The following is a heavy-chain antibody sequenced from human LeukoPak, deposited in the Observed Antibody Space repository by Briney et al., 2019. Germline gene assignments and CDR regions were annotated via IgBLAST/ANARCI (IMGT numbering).Heavy chain of an antibody. CDR1: GRSFSGYY. J-gene: IGHJ6*03. CDR2: INHSGST. CDR3: ARGGITMVRGVKIYYYYYMDV. D-gene: IGHD3-10*01. V-gene: IGHV4-34*01. Sequence: SETLSLTCAVYGRSFSGYYWSWIRQPPGKGLEWIGEINHSGSTNYNPSLKSRVTMSVDTSKNQFSLKLSSVTAADTAVYYCARGGITMVRGVKIYYYYYMDVWGKGTTVTVSS.